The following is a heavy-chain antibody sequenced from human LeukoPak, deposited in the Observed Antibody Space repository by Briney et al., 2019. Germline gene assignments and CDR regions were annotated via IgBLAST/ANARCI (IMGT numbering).Heavy chain of an antibody. CDR3: ARVGYDHVWGSYRPVFDI. V-gene: IGHV4-31*03. CDR2: IYCSGST. Sequence: SETLSLTCTVSGGSISSGGYYWSWIRQHPGKCLGWIGYIYCSGSTYYNPSLKSRVTISVHTSKNQLSLKLSSVTAADTAVYYCARVGYDHVWGSYRPVFDIWGQGTMVTVSS. J-gene: IGHJ3*02. D-gene: IGHD3-16*02. CDR1: GGSISSGGYY.